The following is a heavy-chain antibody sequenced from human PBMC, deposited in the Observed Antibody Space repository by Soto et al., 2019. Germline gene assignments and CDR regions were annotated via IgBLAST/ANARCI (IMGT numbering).Heavy chain of an antibody. D-gene: IGHD2-15*01. CDR3: ARVSSSIVVVPDYGMDV. Sequence: QVQLVQSGVEVKKPGASVKVSCKASGYTFISYGISWVRQAPGQGLEWMGWISGKNGNTNYAQKLQGRVTLTTDTSTSTAYMELRSLRCDETAVYYCARVSSSIVVVPDYGMDVWGQGTTVTFSS. CDR2: ISGKNGNT. V-gene: IGHV1-18*04. J-gene: IGHJ6*02. CDR1: GYTFISYG.